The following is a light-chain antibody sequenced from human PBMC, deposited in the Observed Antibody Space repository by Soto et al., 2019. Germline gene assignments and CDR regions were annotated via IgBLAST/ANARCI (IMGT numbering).Light chain of an antibody. CDR1: QTISSW. V-gene: IGKV1-5*03. J-gene: IGKJ1*01. CDR3: QQFNTYPA. CDR2: KAS. Sequence: DIQMTQSPSTLSGSVGDRVTITCRASQTISSWLAWYQQKPGKAPKLLIYKASTLKSGVPSRFSGSGSGTDFTLTISGLQPDDFATYYCQQFNTYPAFGQGTKVDIK.